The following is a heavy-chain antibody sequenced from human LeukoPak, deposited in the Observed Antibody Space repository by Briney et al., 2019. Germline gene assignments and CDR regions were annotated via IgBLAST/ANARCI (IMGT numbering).Heavy chain of an antibody. CDR2: ISDSGSTI. Sequence: GGSLRLSCAASGFTFSIYEVNWVRQAPGKGLEWLSHISDSGSTIHYADSVKGRFTISRDNSQNSLYLQMNSLRAEDTAIYYCARERPDSSSWFYGFFDYWGQGTLVTVSS. D-gene: IGHD6-13*01. CDR3: ARERPDSSSWFYGFFDY. CDR1: GFTFSIYE. V-gene: IGHV3-48*03. J-gene: IGHJ4*02.